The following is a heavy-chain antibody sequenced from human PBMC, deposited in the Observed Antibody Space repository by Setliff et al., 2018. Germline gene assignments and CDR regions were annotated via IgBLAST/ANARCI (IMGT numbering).Heavy chain of an antibody. CDR2: ISPYNGHT. J-gene: IGHJ4*02. D-gene: IGHD2-8*01. CDR1: GYTLSNSI. CDR3: SRLVRYCTTTTCQRLLGEEV. V-gene: IGHV1-18*01. Sequence: EASVKVSCKASGYTLSNSILSWVRQAPGQGLDWVGWISPYNGHTNYVQKLQGRVTMTTDTSTNTAHMELNSLRFDDTAVYYCSRLVRYCTTTTCQRLLGEEVWGQGTLVTVSS.